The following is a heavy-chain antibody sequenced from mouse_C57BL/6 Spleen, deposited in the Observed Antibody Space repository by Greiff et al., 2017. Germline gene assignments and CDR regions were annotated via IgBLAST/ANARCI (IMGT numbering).Heavy chain of an antibody. CDR3: TRGGTTVVAHFDY. Sequence: QVQLKESGAELVRPGASVTLSCKASGYTFTDYEMHWVKQTPVHGLEWIGAIDPETGGTAYNQKFKGKAILTADKSSSTAYMELRSLTSEDSAVYYCTRGGTTVVAHFDYWGQGTTLTVSS. J-gene: IGHJ2*01. V-gene: IGHV1-15*01. CDR1: GYTFTDYE. D-gene: IGHD1-1*01. CDR2: IDPETGGT.